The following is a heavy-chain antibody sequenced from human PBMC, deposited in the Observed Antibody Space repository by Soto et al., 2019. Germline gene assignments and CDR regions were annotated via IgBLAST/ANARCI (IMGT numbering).Heavy chain of an antibody. Sequence: SETLSLTCTVSGASISSSYWSWIRQSPERGLEWIGYVYYSGSTNYNPSLKSRVTISVDTSKNQFSLKLSSVTAADTAAYYCARGYYDSSGQSNTFDIWGQGTMVTVSS. CDR3: ARGYYDSSGQSNTFDI. D-gene: IGHD3-22*01. V-gene: IGHV4-59*01. CDR1: GASISSSY. CDR2: VYYSGST. J-gene: IGHJ3*02.